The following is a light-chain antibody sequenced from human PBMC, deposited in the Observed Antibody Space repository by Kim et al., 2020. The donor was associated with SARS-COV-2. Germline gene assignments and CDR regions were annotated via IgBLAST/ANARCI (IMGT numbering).Light chain of an antibody. CDR1: QSISSH. CDR2: ASS. Sequence: DIQMTQSPSSLSASVGDRVTITCRTTQSISSHLNWYQQKPGRAPKLLISASSTLQGGVPSRFSGSGSETDFTLTISSLQPEDFATYFCQQSYITPFTFGPGTKVDIK. CDR3: QQSYITPFT. J-gene: IGKJ3*01. V-gene: IGKV1-39*01.